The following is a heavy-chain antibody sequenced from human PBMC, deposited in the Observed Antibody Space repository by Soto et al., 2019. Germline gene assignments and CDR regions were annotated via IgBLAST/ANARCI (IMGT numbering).Heavy chain of an antibody. CDR2: IVPIRRTA. J-gene: IGHJ6*02. Sequence: SVKVSCKASGGTFSSYRINWVRQAPGQGREWVGGIVPIRRTADYAQTFQGRVSITADEHARTSDMELRSLRYPDTAVYYCVRDRGYHLLSPYHYGMDVWGQGTTVTVSS. V-gene: IGHV1-69*13. CDR1: GGTFSSYR. D-gene: IGHD2-2*01. CDR3: VRDRGYHLLSPYHYGMDV.